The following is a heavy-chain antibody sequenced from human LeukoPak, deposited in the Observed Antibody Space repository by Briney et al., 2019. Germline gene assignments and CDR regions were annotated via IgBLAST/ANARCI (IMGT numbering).Heavy chain of an antibody. CDR2: IIPILGIA. CDR3: ARADRLYYYDSSGLMDV. D-gene: IGHD3-22*01. V-gene: IGHV1-69*04. J-gene: IGHJ6*02. CDR1: GGTFSSYA. Sequence: ASVKVSCKASGGTFSSYAISWVRQAPGQGLEWMGRIIPILGIANYAQKFQGRVTITADKSTSTAYMELSSLRSEDTAVYYCARADRLYYYDSSGLMDVWGQGTTVTVSS.